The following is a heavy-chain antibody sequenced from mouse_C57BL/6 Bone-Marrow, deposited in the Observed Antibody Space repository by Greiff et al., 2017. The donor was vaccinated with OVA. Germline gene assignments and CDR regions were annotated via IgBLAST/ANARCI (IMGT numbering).Heavy chain of an antibody. CDR1: GFTFSSYG. J-gene: IGHJ3*01. D-gene: IGHD2-12*01. Sequence: EVKLMESGGDLVKPGGSLKLSCAASGFTFSSYGMSWVRQTPDKRLEWVATISSGGSYTYYPDSVKGRFTISRDNAKNTLYLQMSSLKSEDTAMYYCARHIYDGAYWGQGTLVTVSA. CDR2: ISSGGSYT. V-gene: IGHV5-6*01. CDR3: ARHIYDGAY.